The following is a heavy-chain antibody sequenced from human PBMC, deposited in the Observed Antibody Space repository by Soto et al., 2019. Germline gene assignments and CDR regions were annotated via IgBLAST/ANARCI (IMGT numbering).Heavy chain of an antibody. CDR3: GRGRELELLG. V-gene: IGHV3-64*07. J-gene: IGHJ4*02. D-gene: IGHD1-7*01. CDR2: VSSDGVRI. CDR1: GFTFSIYA. Sequence: EVQLVESGGGLVQPGGSLRLSCAASGFTFSIYAMHWVRQAPGKGLEYLSYVSSDGVRISYADSVKGRFTISRDNSKNTVYLQMGSLRPEDMAVYYCGRGRELELLGWGQGTLVTVSS.